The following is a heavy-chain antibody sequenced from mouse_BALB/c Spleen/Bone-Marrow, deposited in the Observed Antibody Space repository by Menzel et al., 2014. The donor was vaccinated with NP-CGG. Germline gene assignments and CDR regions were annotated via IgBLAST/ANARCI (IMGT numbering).Heavy chain of an antibody. Sequence: EVQVVESGAELVKPGASVKLSCTASGFTIKDTYMHWVKQRPEQGLEWIGRLDPATGNTKYDPKFQGKATITADTSSNTAYLQPSSLTSEDTAVYYCARWEYYAMDYGGQGTSVTVSS. CDR3: ARWEYYAMDY. J-gene: IGHJ4*01. CDR1: GFTIKDTY. V-gene: IGHV14-3*02. CDR2: LDPATGNT. D-gene: IGHD4-1*01.